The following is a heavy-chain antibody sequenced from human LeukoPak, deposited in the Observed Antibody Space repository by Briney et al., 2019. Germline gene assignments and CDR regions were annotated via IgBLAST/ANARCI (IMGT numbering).Heavy chain of an antibody. V-gene: IGHV3-21*06. CDR1: GFTFSSYS. CDR3: VRGRYCSSGRCSESLQY. Sequence: GGSLRLSCVASGFTFSSYSMTWVRQAPGKALEWVSSISSSTSYIFYADSLKDRITVSRDNAENLLYLQMNYLRAEDTAIYYCVRGRYCSSGRCSESLQYWGRGTLITVSS. CDR2: ISSSTSYI. J-gene: IGHJ1*01. D-gene: IGHD2-15*01.